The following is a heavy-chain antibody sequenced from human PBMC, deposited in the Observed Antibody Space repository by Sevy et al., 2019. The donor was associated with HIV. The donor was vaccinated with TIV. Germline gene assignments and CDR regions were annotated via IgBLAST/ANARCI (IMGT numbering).Heavy chain of an antibody. D-gene: IGHD1-26*01. Sequence: GGSLRLSCAASGFTFDDYAMHWVRLLPGKGLEWVSGVSWNGDVVGNADSVKGRFTISRDNAKNSLFLEMNSLRPEDTALYYCVKDIAVGVGQEAFDIWGQGTRVTVSS. CDR2: VSWNGDVV. CDR1: GFTFDDYA. V-gene: IGHV3-9*01. J-gene: IGHJ3*02. CDR3: VKDIAVGVGQEAFDI.